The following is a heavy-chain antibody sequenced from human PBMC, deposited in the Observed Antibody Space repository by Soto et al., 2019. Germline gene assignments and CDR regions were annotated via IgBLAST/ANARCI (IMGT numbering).Heavy chain of an antibody. CDR1: GDSISSSSYY. Sequence: ASETLSLTCTVSGDSISSSSYYWGWIRQPPGKGLEWIGSIYYSGSTYYNPSLKTRVTISVDTSKNQFSLKLSSVTAADTAVYYCARRTTVVTPATYYYYGMDVWGQGTTVTVCS. CDR2: IYYSGST. J-gene: IGHJ6*02. V-gene: IGHV4-39*01. CDR3: ARRTTVVTPATYYYYGMDV. D-gene: IGHD4-17*01.